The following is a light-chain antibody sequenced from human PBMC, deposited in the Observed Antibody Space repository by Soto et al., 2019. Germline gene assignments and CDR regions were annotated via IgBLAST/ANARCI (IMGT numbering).Light chain of an antibody. CDR1: QIVSANY. J-gene: IGKJ4*01. CDR2: GAS. Sequence: DIVLTQSPGTLSFSPGERASLSCRSSQIVSANYLAWYQQKPGQAPRLLLYGASSRATGIPDRFTGSGSGTDFTLTISRLEPEDFAVYYCQHYDSSLTFGGGTKVDIK. CDR3: QHYDSSLT. V-gene: IGKV3-20*01.